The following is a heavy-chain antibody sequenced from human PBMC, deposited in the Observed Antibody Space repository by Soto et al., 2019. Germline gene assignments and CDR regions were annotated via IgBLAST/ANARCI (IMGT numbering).Heavy chain of an antibody. D-gene: IGHD3-22*01. V-gene: IGHV3-23*01. CDR1: GFAFSTFG. CDR2: ISNSGYDT. J-gene: IGHJ4*02. Sequence: EAQLLESGGDLEQPGGSLRLSCTASGFAFSTFGMSWVRQAPGKGLEWVSGISNSGYDTYYADSVKGRFTISRDNSKNTLYLQMSSLRGDDTAVYYCAPNSMTHDYWGQGTLVTVSS. CDR3: APNSMTHDY.